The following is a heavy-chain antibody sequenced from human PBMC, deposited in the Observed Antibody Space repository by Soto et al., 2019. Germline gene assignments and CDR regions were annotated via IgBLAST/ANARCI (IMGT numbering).Heavy chain of an antibody. J-gene: IGHJ6*02. CDR2: IIPIFGTA. CDR3: ARQDDDGYSYGVRYGMDV. CDR1: GGTFSSYA. D-gene: IGHD5-18*01. V-gene: IGHV1-69*13. Sequence: SVKVSCKASGGTFSSYAISWVRQAPGQGLEWMGGIIPIFGTANYAQKFQGRVTITADGSTSTAYMELSSLRSEDTAVYYCARQDDDGYSYGVRYGMDVWGQGTTVTVSS.